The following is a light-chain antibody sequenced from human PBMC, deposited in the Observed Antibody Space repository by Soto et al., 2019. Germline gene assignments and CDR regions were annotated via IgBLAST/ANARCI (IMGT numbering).Light chain of an antibody. CDR3: HYGSSPPWT. CDR2: CSS. CDR1: QSVIIS. V-gene: IGKV3-20*01. J-gene: IGKJ1*01. Sequence: EIVMTQSPATLSVSPGERATLSCWASQSVIISLTLYQQKPCQAPRVLICCSSIRATGTPDRFSGSGSGTDFTLTISRLEPEDFAVYYCHYGSSPPWTFGQGTKVDIK.